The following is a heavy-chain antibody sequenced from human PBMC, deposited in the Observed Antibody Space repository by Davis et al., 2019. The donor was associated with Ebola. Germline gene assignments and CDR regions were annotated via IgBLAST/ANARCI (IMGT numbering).Heavy chain of an antibody. CDR2: ISSSSSYI. CDR1: GIGFSSYA. V-gene: IGHV3-21*01. Sequence: GGSLRLSCAAEGIGFSSYAMHWVRQAPGKGLEWVSSISSSSSYIYYADSVKGRFTISRDNAKNSLYLQMNSLRAEDTAVYYCARDENYYDSSGYNYYFDYWGQGTLVTVSS. CDR3: ARDENYYDSSGYNYYFDY. J-gene: IGHJ4*02. D-gene: IGHD3-22*01.